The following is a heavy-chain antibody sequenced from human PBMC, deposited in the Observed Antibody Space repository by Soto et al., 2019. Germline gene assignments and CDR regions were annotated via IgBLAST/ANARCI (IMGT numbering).Heavy chain of an antibody. J-gene: IGHJ5*02. D-gene: IGHD3-9*01. CDR1: GFTFSSYG. Sequence: QVQLVESGGGVAQPGRSLRLSCAASGFTFSSYGMHWVRQAPGKGLEWVAVIWYDGSNKYYADSVKGRFTISRDNSKNTLYLQMNSLRAEDTAVYYCAREKVDDILTFNWFDPWGQGTLVTVSS. CDR2: IWYDGSNK. CDR3: AREKVDDILTFNWFDP. V-gene: IGHV3-33*01.